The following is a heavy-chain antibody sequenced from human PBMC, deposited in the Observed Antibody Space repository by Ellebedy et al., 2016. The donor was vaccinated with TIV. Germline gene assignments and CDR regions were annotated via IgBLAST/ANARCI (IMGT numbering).Heavy chain of an antibody. CDR3: ARRYSYRGRNTVTPGIAADR. V-gene: IGHV4-34*01. CDR1: GGSFSGYY. D-gene: IGHD6-13*01. J-gene: IGHJ4*02. Sequence: MPSETLSLTCAVYGGSFSGYYWSWIRQPPGKGLEWIGEINHSGSTNYNPSLKSRVTISVDTSKNQFSLKLSSVTAADTAVYYCARRYSYRGRNTVTPGIAADRWGQGTLVTVSS. CDR2: INHSGST.